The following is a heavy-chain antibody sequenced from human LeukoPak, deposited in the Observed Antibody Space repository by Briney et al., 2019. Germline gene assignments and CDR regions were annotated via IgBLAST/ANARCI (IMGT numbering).Heavy chain of an antibody. CDR3: ARRPYSETYYVDY. CDR1: GFTVSRNY. V-gene: IGHV3-64*01. J-gene: IGHJ4*02. D-gene: IGHD1-26*01. CDR2: ISYNGGST. Sequence: PGGSVRLSCAASGFTVSRNYMTWVRQAPGKGLEYVSAISYNGGSTDYAKSVKGRFTISRDNSKNTLYLQMRSLRTEDMAVYYCARRPYSETYYVDYWGQGPVVTVSS.